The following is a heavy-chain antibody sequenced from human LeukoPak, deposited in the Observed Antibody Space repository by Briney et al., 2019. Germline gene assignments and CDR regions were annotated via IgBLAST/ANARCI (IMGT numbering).Heavy chain of an antibody. J-gene: IGHJ4*02. CDR2: ISYDGSNK. Sequence: PGGSLRLSCAASGFPFSSYAMHWVRQAPGRGLEGGAVISYDGSNKYYADSVKGRFTISRDNSKNTLYLQMNSLRAEDTAVYYCARDPLKQQLVLPLDYWGQGTLVTVSS. CDR3: ARDPLKQQLVLPLDY. D-gene: IGHD6-13*01. V-gene: IGHV3-30*04. CDR1: GFPFSSYA.